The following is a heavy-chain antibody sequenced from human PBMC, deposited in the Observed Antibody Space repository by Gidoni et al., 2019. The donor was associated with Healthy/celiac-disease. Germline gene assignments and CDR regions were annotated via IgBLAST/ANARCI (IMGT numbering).Heavy chain of an antibody. D-gene: IGHD2-2*01. CDR2: IIPIFGTA. CDR1: GGTFSSYA. Sequence: QVQLVQSGAAVKKPGSSVKVSCTASGGTFSSYAISWVRQAPGQGLEWMGGIIPIFGTANYAQKFQGRVTITADESTSTAYMELSSLRSEDTAVYYCATQGCSSTSCYSGGMDVWGQGTTVTVSS. CDR3: ATQGCSSTSCYSGGMDV. J-gene: IGHJ6*02. V-gene: IGHV1-69*01.